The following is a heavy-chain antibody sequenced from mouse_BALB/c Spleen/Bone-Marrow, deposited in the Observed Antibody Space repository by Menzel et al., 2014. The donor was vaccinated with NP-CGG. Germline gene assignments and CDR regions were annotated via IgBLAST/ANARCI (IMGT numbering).Heavy chain of an antibody. CDR3: ARQDYYGYLNY. CDR2: INPDSRTI. J-gene: IGHJ2*01. Sequence: VQLQQSGGGLVQPGGSLKLSCAASGFDFSRYWMSRVRQAPGKGLEWIGEINPDSRTINYSPSLKDKFIVSRDNAKNTLYLRLNKVRSEDTALYYCARQDYYGYLNYWGQGTTLTVSS. CDR1: GFDFSRYW. V-gene: IGHV4-1*02. D-gene: IGHD1-1*01.